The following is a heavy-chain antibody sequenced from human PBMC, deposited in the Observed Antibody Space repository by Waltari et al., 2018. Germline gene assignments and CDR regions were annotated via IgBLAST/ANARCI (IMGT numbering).Heavy chain of an antibody. CDR3: ARGNTKGYCSSTSCYGVFDY. D-gene: IGHD2-2*01. CDR1: GGSISSYY. J-gene: IGHJ4*02. V-gene: IGHV4-59*01. Sequence: QVQLQESGPGLVKPSETLSLTCTVSGGSISSYYWSWIRQPPGKGLEWIGYIYYSGSTNYNPSRKSRVTISVDTSKNQFSLKLSSVTAADTAVYYCARGNTKGYCSSTSCYGVFDYWGQGTLVTVSS. CDR2: IYYSGST.